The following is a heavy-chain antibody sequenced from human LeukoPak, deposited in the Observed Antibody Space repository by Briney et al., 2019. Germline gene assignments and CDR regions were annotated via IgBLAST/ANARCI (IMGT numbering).Heavy chain of an antibody. Sequence: ASVKVSCKASGGTFSSYAISWVRQATGQGLEWMGWMSPNSGDTGYAQKFQGRVTMTSDSSISTAYMELSSLRSEDTAIYYCVRTPPNWGFDYWGQGTLVTVSS. D-gene: IGHD7-27*01. CDR2: MSPNSGDT. J-gene: IGHJ4*02. CDR3: VRTPPNWGFDY. CDR1: GGTFSSYA. V-gene: IGHV1-8*02.